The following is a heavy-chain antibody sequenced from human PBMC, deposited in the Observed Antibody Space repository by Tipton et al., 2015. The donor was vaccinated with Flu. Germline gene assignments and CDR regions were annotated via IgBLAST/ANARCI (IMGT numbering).Heavy chain of an antibody. J-gene: IGHJ4*02. CDR3: ANEYRGGGNRYYFDY. D-gene: IGHD4-23*01. Sequence: TLSLTCTVSGGSISGYYWTWIRQPPGKGLEWIGYIYYSGSTNYNPSLKSRVTISVDTSKNQFSLKLSSVTAADTAVYYCANEYRGGGNRYYFDYWGQGSLVSGSS. CDR2: IYYSGST. CDR1: GGSISGYY. V-gene: IGHV4-59*01.